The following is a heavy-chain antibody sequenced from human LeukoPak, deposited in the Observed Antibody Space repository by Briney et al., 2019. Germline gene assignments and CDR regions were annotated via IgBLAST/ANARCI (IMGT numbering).Heavy chain of an antibody. CDR3: ARGSTLIRGFDY. D-gene: IGHD3-10*01. V-gene: IGHV4-31*03. CDR1: GGSISSGDYY. J-gene: IGHJ4*02. Sequence: SQTLSLTCTVSGGSISSGDYYWNGIRQHPEKSLEWIGYIFYSGSAYYNPSLKSRVTISVDTSKNQFSLKLSSVTAADTALYYCARGSTLIRGFDYWGQGTLVTVSS. CDR2: IFYSGSA.